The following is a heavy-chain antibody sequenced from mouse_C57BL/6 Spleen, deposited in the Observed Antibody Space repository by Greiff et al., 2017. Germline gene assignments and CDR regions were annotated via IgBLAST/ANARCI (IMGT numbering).Heavy chain of an antibody. CDR2: IDPSDSYT. Sequence: VQLQQSGAELVMPGASVKLSCKASGYTFTSYWMHWVKQRPGQGLEWIGEIDPSDSYTNYNQKFKGKSTLTVDKSSSTAYMQLSSLTSEDSAVYYCARGGGRYYAMDYWGQGTSVTVSS. J-gene: IGHJ4*01. V-gene: IGHV1-69*01. CDR1: GYTFTSYW. D-gene: IGHD3-3*01. CDR3: ARGGGRYYAMDY.